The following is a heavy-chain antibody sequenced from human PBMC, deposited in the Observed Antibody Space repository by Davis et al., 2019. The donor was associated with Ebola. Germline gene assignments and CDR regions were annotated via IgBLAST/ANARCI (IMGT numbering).Heavy chain of an antibody. J-gene: IGHJ5*02. CDR2: IYYSGST. CDR1: GGSISSYY. D-gene: IGHD3-16*02. CDR3: AREPVIWNRFDP. Sequence: MPSETLSLTCTVSGGSISSYYWSWIRQPPGKGLEWIGYIYYSGSTNYNPSLKSRVTISADASKNQFSLTLMSVTAADTAVYYCAREPVIWNRFDPWGQGTLVTVSS. V-gene: IGHV4-4*08.